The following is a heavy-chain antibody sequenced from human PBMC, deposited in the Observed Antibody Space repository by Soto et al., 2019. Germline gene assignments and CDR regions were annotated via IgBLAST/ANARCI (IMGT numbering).Heavy chain of an antibody. V-gene: IGHV3-21*01. Sequence: EVQLVESGGGLVKPGGSLRLSCAASGFTFSSYSMNWVRQAPGKGLEWVASISSSSSYIYYADSVKGRFTISRDNAKNPLYLQMNSLRAEDTAVYYCARDLYSRSARYFDYWGQGTLVTVSS. J-gene: IGHJ4*02. CDR1: GFTFSSYS. CDR3: ARDLYSRSARYFDY. CDR2: ISSSSSYI. D-gene: IGHD6-13*01.